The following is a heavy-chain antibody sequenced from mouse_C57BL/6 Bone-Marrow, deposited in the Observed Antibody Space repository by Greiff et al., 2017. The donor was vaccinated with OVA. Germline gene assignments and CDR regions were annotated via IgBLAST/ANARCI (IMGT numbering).Heavy chain of an antibody. CDR3: ARSGDGYHKKGAMDY. CDR2: INPGSGGT. V-gene: IGHV1-54*01. CDR1: GYAFTNYL. D-gene: IGHD2-3*01. Sequence: VQLQQSGAELVRPGTSVKVSCKASGYAFTNYLIEWVKQRPGQGLEWIGVINPGSGGTNYNEKFKGKATLTADKSSSTAYMQLSSLTSEDSAVYFWARSGDGYHKKGAMDYRGQGTSGTVSS. J-gene: IGHJ4*01.